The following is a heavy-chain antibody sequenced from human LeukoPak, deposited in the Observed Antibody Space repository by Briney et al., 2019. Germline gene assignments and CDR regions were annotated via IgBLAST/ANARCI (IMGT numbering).Heavy chain of an antibody. Sequence: GGSLRLSCAASGFTFSSYSMNWVRQAPGRGLEWVSYISSSSSTIYYADSVKGRFTISRDNAKNSLYLQMNSLRAEDTALYYCAKDISQDIVVVGQDYWGQGTLVTVSS. CDR2: ISSSSSTI. J-gene: IGHJ4*02. V-gene: IGHV3-48*04. D-gene: IGHD2-15*01. CDR1: GFTFSSYS. CDR3: AKDISQDIVVVGQDY.